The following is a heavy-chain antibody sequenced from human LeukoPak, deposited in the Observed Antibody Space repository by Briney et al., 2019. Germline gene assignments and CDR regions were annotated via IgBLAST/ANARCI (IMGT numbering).Heavy chain of an antibody. CDR2: ISGSGGST. CDR1: GFTFSSYA. V-gene: IGHV3-23*01. D-gene: IGHD6-19*01. J-gene: IGHJ5*02. Sequence: GGSLRLSCAASGFTFSSYAMSWVRQAPGKGLEWVSAISGSGGSTYYADSVKGRFTISRDNSENTLYLQMNSLRAEDTAVYYCAKVVAVAGLLPNWFDPWGQGTLVTVSS. CDR3: AKVVAVAGLLPNWFDP.